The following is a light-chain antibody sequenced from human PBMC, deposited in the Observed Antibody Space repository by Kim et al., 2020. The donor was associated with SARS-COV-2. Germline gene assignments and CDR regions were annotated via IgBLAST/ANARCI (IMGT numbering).Light chain of an antibody. Sequence: NFMLTQPHSVSGSPGKTITISCTRSSGSIASSYVQWYQQRPGSAPTSVIYEDNQRPSGVPDRFSGSIDSSYNSASLTISVLQTEDEADYYCLSYDTTNPLYVFGTGTKVTVL. CDR2: EDN. V-gene: IGLV6-57*04. CDR3: LSYDTTNPLYV. J-gene: IGLJ1*01. CDR1: SGSIASSY.